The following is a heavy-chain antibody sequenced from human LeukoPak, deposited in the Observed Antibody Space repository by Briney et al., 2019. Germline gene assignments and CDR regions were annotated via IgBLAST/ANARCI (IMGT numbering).Heavy chain of an antibody. CDR2: ISSSSTI. D-gene: IGHD3-3*01. CDR1: GFTFSSYT. J-gene: IGHJ4*02. CDR3: ARDRRFLEWLFDY. Sequence: PGRSLRLSCAASGFTFSSYTMNWVRQAPGKGLEWVSYISSSSTIYYADSVKGRFTISRDNAKNSLYLQMNSLRAEDTAVYYCARDRRFLEWLFDYWGQGTLVTVSS. V-gene: IGHV3-48*01.